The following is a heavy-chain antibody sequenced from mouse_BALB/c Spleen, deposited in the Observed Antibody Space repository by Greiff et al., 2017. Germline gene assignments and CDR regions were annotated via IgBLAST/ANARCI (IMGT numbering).Heavy chain of an antibody. CDR3: ANYDRDAMDY. V-gene: IGHV1-7*01. CDR1: GYTFTSYW. CDR2: INPSTGYT. J-gene: IGHJ4*01. D-gene: IGHD2-4*01. Sequence: VQLQESGAELVKPGASVKMSCKASGYTFTSYWMHWVKQRPGQGLEWIGYINPSTGYTEYNQKFKDKATLTADKSSSTVYMQLSSLTSEDSAVYYCANYDRDAMDYWGQGTSVTVSS.